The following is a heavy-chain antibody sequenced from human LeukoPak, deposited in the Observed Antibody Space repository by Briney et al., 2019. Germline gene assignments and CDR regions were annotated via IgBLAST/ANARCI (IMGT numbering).Heavy chain of an antibody. CDR3: ARRPSAFDI. Sequence: PSETLSLTCAVYGGSFSGYYWSWMRQPPGKGLEWIREINHSGSTNYNPSLKSRVTISVDTSKNQFSLKLSSVTAADTAVYYCARRPSAFDIWGQGTMVTVSS. CDR1: GGSFSGYY. J-gene: IGHJ3*02. V-gene: IGHV4-34*01. CDR2: INHSGST.